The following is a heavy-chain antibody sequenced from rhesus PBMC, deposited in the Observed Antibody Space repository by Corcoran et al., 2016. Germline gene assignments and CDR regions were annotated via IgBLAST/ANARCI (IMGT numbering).Heavy chain of an antibody. D-gene: IGHD2-33*01. Sequence: QVQLQESGPGLVKPSETLSLTCAVSGYSIGNNYYWGWIRQPPGKGLGWIGGLYGNSATTYHNPSLKSRVTISKDTSKNQFSLKLSSVTAADTAVYYCARHEAVGTYNSLDVWGRGVLVTVSS. J-gene: IGHJ5-2*02. CDR1: GYSIGNNYY. CDR3: ARHEAVGTYNSLDV. CDR2: LYGNSATT. V-gene: IGHV4-143*01.